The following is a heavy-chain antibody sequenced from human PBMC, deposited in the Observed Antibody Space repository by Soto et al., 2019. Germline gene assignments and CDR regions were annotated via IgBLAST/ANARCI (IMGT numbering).Heavy chain of an antibody. CDR2: IIPIFGTA. J-gene: IGHJ4*02. Sequence: ASVKVSFKASRGTFSSYAISWVRQAPGQGLEWMGGIIPIFGTANYAQKFQGRVTITADKSTSTAYMEMNSLRAEDTAVYYCARESEDLTSHFDYWGQGTLVTVSS. CDR1: RGTFSSYA. CDR3: ARESEDLTSHFDY. V-gene: IGHV1-69*06.